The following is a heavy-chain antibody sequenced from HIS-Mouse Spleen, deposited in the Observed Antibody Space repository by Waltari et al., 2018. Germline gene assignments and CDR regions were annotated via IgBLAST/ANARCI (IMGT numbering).Heavy chain of an antibody. CDR3: AREIPYSSSWYDWYFDL. CDR2: HYYSGST. J-gene: IGHJ2*01. D-gene: IGHD6-13*01. V-gene: IGHV4-39*07. CDR1: GGSISSSSYY. Sequence: QLQLQESGPGLVKPSETLSLTCTVSGGSISSSSYYWGWIRQPPGKGLGWIGCHYYSGSTYYNPALKSRVTISVDTSKNQFSLKLSSGTAADTAVYYCAREIPYSSSWYDWYFDLWGLGTLVTVSS.